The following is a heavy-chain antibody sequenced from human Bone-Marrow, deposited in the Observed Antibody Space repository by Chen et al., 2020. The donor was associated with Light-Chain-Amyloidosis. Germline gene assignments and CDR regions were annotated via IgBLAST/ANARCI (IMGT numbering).Heavy chain of an antibody. CDR3: AKDISYDDILPGYPADAFDI. J-gene: IGHJ3*02. D-gene: IGHD3-9*01. CDR1: GGTFSSYA. CDR2: IIPIFGTA. V-gene: IGHV1-69*01. Sequence: QVQLVQSGAEVKKPGSSVKVSCKASGGTFSSYAISWVRQAPGQGLEWMGGIIPIFGTANYAQKCQGGVTITADESTSTAYMELSSLRSEDTAVYYCAKDISYDDILPGYPADAFDIWGQGTMVTVSS.